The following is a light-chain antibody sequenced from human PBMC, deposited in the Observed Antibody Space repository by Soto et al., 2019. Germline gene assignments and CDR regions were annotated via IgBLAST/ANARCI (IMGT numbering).Light chain of an antibody. CDR2: KAP. Sequence: DIQMTQSPSTLSASVGDRVTITCRASQSMSSWLTWYQQKPGKAPKLLIYKAPSLESGVPSRFSGSGSGTEFTLTISSLQPDDFATYYCQQYDTYPWTFGQGTKVEIK. J-gene: IGKJ1*01. V-gene: IGKV1-5*03. CDR1: QSMSSW. CDR3: QQYDTYPWT.